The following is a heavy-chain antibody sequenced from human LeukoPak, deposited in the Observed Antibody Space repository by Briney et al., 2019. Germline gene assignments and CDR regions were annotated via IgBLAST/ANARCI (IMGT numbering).Heavy chain of an antibody. J-gene: IGHJ4*02. CDR1: GFTFSSYW. D-gene: IGHD1-26*01. Sequence: PGGSLRLSCAASGFTFSSYWMHWVRQGPGKGPVWVSRINSDGSATNYADSVKGRFTISRDNANNTLYLQVNSLRAEDTAVYYCARADLVGGRSGGSHFDYWGQGTLVTVSS. CDR3: ARADLVGGRSGGSHFDY. V-gene: IGHV3-74*01. CDR2: INSDGSAT.